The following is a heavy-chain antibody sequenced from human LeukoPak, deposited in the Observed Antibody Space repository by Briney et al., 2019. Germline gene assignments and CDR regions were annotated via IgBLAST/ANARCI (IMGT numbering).Heavy chain of an antibody. D-gene: IGHD2-21*01. CDR3: ARENGCGGDCYYFDY. V-gene: IGHV3-20*04. CDR1: GFTFGAFG. J-gene: IGHJ4*02. CDR2: INWNGGTT. Sequence: GGSLGLSCAASGFTFGAFGMSWVRQAPGKGLEWVSGINWNGGTTAYADSVKGRFTISRDNAKNSLYLQMNSLRAEDTALYYCARENGCGGDCYYFDYWGQGTLVTVSS.